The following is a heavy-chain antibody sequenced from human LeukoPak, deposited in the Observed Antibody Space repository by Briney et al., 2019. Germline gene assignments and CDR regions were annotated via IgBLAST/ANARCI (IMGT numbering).Heavy chain of an antibody. CDR1: GGTFSSYA. CDR2: IIPILGIA. Sequence: SVKVSCKASGGTFSSYAISWVRQAPGQGLEWMGRIIPILGIANYAQKFQGRVTITADKSTSTAYMELSSLRSEDTAVYYCARQKHVEIVATAWWFDPWGQGTLVTVSS. D-gene: IGHD5-12*01. V-gene: IGHV1-69*04. J-gene: IGHJ5*02. CDR3: ARQKHVEIVATAWWFDP.